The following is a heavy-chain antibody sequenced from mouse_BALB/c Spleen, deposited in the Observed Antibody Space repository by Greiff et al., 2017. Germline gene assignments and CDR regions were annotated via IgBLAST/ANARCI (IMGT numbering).Heavy chain of an antibody. CDR1: GYTFTDYA. Sequence: QVQLQQSGAELVRPGVSVKISCKGSGYTFTDYAMHWVKQSHAKSLEWIGVISTYYGDASYNQKFKGKATMTVDKSSSTAYMELARLTSEDSAIYYCARSGDYDPPWYFDVWGAGTTVTVSS. CDR2: ISTYYGDA. CDR3: ARSGDYDPPWYFDV. D-gene: IGHD2-4*01. V-gene: IGHV1S137*01. J-gene: IGHJ1*01.